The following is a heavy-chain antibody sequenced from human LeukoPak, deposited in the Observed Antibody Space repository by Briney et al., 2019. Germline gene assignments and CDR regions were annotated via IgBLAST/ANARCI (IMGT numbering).Heavy chain of an antibody. J-gene: IGHJ6*02. Sequence: GGSLRLSCAASGFTFDDYAMHWVRQAPGKGLEWVSGISWNSGSIGYADSVKGRFTISRDNAKNSLYLQMNSLRAEDTALYYCAKDKGSSQYYYDMDVWGQGTTVTVSS. CDR1: GFTFDDYA. D-gene: IGHD6-6*01. CDR3: AKDKGSSQYYYDMDV. CDR2: ISWNSGSI. V-gene: IGHV3-9*01.